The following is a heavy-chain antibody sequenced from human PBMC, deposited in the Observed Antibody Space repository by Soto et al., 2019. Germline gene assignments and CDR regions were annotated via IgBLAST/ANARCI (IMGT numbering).Heavy chain of an antibody. V-gene: IGHV3-7*03. J-gene: IGHJ4*02. Sequence: EVHLVESGGGLVKPGGSLRLSCAASGFTFSSSYMTWVRQAPGKGLEWVANIKQDGSEKNYVDSVRGRFTISRDNVKNSVFLQMNDQRVDDTAVYYCASRRAGNDFWGQGALVTVSS. CDR1: GFTFSSSY. CDR2: IKQDGSEK. CDR3: ASRRAGNDF.